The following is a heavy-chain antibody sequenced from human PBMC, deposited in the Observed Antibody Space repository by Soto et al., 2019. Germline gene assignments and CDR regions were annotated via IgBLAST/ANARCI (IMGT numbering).Heavy chain of an antibody. D-gene: IGHD2-21*01. CDR3: AFDVKTGVVYFDS. V-gene: IGHV1-69*02. J-gene: IGHJ4*02. Sequence: QVQLVQSGAEVKKPGSSVKVSCKVSGGTFTTYTISWVRQAPGQGLEWMGRIIPIFGLANPAQKFQDRVTITADTSTNTAFMEINSLKSEDTAVYYCAFDVKTGVVYFDSWGQGTLVTVSS. CDR2: IIPIFGLA. CDR1: GGTFTTYT.